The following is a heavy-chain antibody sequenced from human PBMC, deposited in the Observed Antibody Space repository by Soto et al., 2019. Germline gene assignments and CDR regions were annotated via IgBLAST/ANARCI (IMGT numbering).Heavy chain of an antibody. CDR2: IIPIFGTA. D-gene: IGHD5-18*01. V-gene: IGHV1-69*13. CDR1: GGTFSSYA. Sequence: SVKVSCKASGGTFSSYAISWVRQAPGQGLEWMGGIIPIFGTANYAQKFQGRVTITADESTSTAYMELSSLRSEDTAVYYCARDGYSYGRDDYWGQGTLVTVSS. J-gene: IGHJ4*02. CDR3: ARDGYSYGRDDY.